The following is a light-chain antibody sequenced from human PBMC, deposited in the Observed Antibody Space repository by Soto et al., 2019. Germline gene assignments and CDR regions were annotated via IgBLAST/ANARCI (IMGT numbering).Light chain of an antibody. CDR2: GNS. V-gene: IGLV1-40*01. CDR1: SSNIGAGYD. CDR3: QSYDSSWV. Sequence: QSVLTQPPSVSGARGQRVTISCTGSSSNIGAGYDVHWYQQLPGTAPKLLIYGNSNRPSGVPDRFSGSKSGTSASLAITGLQAEDEADYYCQSYDSSWVFGGGTKVTVL. J-gene: IGLJ3*02.